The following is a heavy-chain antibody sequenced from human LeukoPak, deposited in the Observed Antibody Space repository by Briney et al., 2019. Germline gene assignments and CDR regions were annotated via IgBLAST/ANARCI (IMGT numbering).Heavy chain of an antibody. V-gene: IGHV1-46*02. CDR3: ARDSSNSPDY. Sequence: GASVKVSCKASGYTFNNHYMYWVRQAPGQGLEWMGVINPSGGSTSYAQKFQGRVTMTRDTSTRTVYMEVNSLRSEDTAVYYCARDSSNSPDYWGQGTLVTVSS. CDR1: GYTFNNHY. CDR2: INPSGGST. D-gene: IGHD6-6*01. J-gene: IGHJ4*02.